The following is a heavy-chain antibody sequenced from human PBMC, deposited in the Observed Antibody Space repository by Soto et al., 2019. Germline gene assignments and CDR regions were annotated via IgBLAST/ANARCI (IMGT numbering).Heavy chain of an antibody. CDR3: AREAYYDSSGYHDAFDI. CDR1: GYTFTSYG. CDR2: ISAYNGNT. D-gene: IGHD3-22*01. V-gene: IGHV1-18*01. J-gene: IGHJ3*02. Sequence: VKVSCKASGYTFTSYGISWVRQAPGQGLEWMGWISAYNGNTNYAQKLQGRVTMTTDTSTSTAYMELRSLRSDDTAVYYCAREAYYDSSGYHDAFDIWGQGTMVTVSS.